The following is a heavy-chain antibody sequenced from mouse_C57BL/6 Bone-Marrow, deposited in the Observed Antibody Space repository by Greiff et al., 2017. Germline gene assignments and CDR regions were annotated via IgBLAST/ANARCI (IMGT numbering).Heavy chain of an antibody. J-gene: IGHJ2*01. CDR3: ARASEYYGSSYLDY. V-gene: IGHV1-19*01. CDR2: INPYNGGT. CDR1: GYTFTDYY. D-gene: IGHD1-1*01. Sequence: VQLQQSGPVLVKPGASVKMSCKASGYTFTDYYMNWVKQSHGKSLEWIGVINPYNGGTSYNQKFKGKATLTVDKSSSTAYMELNSLTSEDSAVYYCARASEYYGSSYLDYWGQGTTLTVSS.